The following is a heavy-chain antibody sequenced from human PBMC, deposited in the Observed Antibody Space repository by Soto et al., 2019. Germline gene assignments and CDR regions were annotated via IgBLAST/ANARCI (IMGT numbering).Heavy chain of an antibody. CDR1: GFTFSSYW. CDR3: ARGRIVGARLGMDV. CDR2: INSDGSST. V-gene: IGHV3-74*01. J-gene: IGHJ6*02. Sequence: GGSLRLSCAASGFTFSSYWMHWVRQAPGKGLVWVSRINSDGSSTSYADSVKGRFTISRDNAKNTLYLQMNSLRAEDTAVYYCARGRIVGARLGMDVWGQGTTVTVSS. D-gene: IGHD1-26*01.